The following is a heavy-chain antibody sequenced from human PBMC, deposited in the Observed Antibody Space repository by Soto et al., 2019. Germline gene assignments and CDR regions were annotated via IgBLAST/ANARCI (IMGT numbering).Heavy chain of an antibody. V-gene: IGHV4-30-4*01. J-gene: IGHJ6*02. Sequence: PSETLSLTCTVSGGSISSGDFYWSWIRQPPGKGLEWIGYIYYSGSTYYNPSLKSRLTISVDTSKNQFSLKLSSVTAADTAVYYCASAALRFLESLSDYGMDVWGQGTTVTVSS. CDR2: IYYSGST. CDR1: GGSISSGDFY. CDR3: ASAALRFLESLSDYGMDV. D-gene: IGHD3-3*01.